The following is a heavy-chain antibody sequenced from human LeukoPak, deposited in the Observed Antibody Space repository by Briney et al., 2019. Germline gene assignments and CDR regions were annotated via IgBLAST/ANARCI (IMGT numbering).Heavy chain of an antibody. J-gene: IGHJ2*01. Sequence: GGSLRLSCAASGFTFSSYAMHWVRQAPGKGLEWVAVISYDGSNKYYADSVKGRFTISRDSSKNTLYLQMNSLRAEDTAVYYCARDRIAAAGNDWYFDLWGRGTLVTVSS. D-gene: IGHD6-13*01. CDR1: GFTFSSYA. V-gene: IGHV3-30-3*01. CDR2: ISYDGSNK. CDR3: ARDRIAAAGNDWYFDL.